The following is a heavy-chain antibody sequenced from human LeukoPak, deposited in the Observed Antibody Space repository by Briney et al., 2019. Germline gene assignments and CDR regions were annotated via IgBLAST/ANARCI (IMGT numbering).Heavy chain of an antibody. V-gene: IGHV3-30*18. CDR1: GFTFSSYG. D-gene: IGHD3-3*01. J-gene: IGHJ5*02. CDR3: AKAKPFGVVISWFDP. Sequence: PGGSLRLSCAASGFTFSSYGMHWVRQAPGKGLEWVAVISYDGSNKYYADSVKGRFTISRDNSKNTLYLQMNSLRAEDTAVYYCAKAKPFGVVISWFDPWGQGTLVTVSS. CDR2: ISYDGSNK.